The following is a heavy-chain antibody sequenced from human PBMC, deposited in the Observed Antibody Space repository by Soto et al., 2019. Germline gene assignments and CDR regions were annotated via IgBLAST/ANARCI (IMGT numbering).Heavy chain of an antibody. J-gene: IGHJ6*02. V-gene: IGHV1-46*01. D-gene: IGHD2-15*01. CDR3: ARDSNGADCSGGSCDYYYYYGMDV. CDR1: GYTFTSYY. Sequence: ASVKVSCKASGYTFTSYYMHWVRQAPGQGLEWMGIINPSGGSTSYAQKFQGRVTMTRDTSTSTVYMELSSLRSEDTAVYYCARDSNGADCSGGSCDYYYYYGMDVWGQGTTVTVSS. CDR2: INPSGGST.